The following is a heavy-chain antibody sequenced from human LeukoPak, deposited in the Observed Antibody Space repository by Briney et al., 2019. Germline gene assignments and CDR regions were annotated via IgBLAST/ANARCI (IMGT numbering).Heavy chain of an antibody. V-gene: IGHV3-30*02. CDR1: GFTFNSYG. CDR3: AELGITMIGGV. Sequence: GGSLRLSCAASGFTFNSYGMHWVRQAPGKGLEWVAFIQYAGSDKYYADSVKGRFTISRDNAKNSLYLQMNSLRAEDTAVYYCAELGITMIGGVWGKGTTVTISS. J-gene: IGHJ6*04. D-gene: IGHD3-10*02. CDR2: IQYAGSDK.